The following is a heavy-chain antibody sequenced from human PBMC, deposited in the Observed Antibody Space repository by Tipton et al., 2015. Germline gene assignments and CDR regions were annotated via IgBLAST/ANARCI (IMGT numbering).Heavy chain of an antibody. Sequence: LRLSCAVYGGSFSGYYWTWIRQPPGKGLEWIGEINHSGGTKYNPSLKSRVTISVDTSKNQFSLRLSSVTAADTAVYYCACHDYDLLTRDYQTVDYWGQGTLVTVSS. V-gene: IGHV4-34*01. CDR1: GGSFSGYY. CDR3: ACHDYDLLTRDYQTVDY. J-gene: IGHJ4*02. D-gene: IGHD3-9*01. CDR2: INHSGGT.